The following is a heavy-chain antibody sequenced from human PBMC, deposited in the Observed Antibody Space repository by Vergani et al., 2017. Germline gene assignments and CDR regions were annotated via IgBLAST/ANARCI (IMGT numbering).Heavy chain of an antibody. CDR1: GFTVSSNY. CDR2: IYSGGST. J-gene: IGHJ6*02. V-gene: IGHV3-66*02. Sequence: EVQLVESGGGLVQPGGSLRLSCAASGFTVSSNYMSWVRQAPGKGLEWVSVIYSGGSTYYADYVKGRFTISRDNSKNTLYLQMNSLRAEDTAVYYCARGVAGTYYYGMDVWGQGTTVTVSS. D-gene: IGHD6-19*01. CDR3: ARGVAGTYYYGMDV.